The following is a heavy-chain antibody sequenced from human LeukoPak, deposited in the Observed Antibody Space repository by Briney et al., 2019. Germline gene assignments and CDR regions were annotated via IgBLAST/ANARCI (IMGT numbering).Heavy chain of an antibody. Sequence: PSETLSLTCTVSGGSISSGTYYWSWIRQPAGKGLEWIGRIYTSGSTNYNPSLKSRVTISGDTSKSQVSLKLSSVTAADTAVYCCARASGSPTRADYYMDVWGKGTTVTVSS. J-gene: IGHJ6*03. CDR3: ARASGSPTRADYYMDV. CDR1: GGSISSGTYY. D-gene: IGHD1-26*01. CDR2: IYTSGST. V-gene: IGHV4-61*02.